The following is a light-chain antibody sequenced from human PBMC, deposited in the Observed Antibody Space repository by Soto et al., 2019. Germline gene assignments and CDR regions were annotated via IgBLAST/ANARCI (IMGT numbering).Light chain of an antibody. CDR2: LGS. J-gene: IGKJ5*01. CDR1: QSLLNTNGNNN. V-gene: IGKV2-28*01. CDR3: MQGQQNPIT. Sequence: DIVMTQSPLSLPVTPGEAASISCRSSQSLLNTNGNNNLDWYLQKPGQSPQLLIYLGSNRASGVPERFSGSGSGTDFTLKISIVEAEDVGVYYCMQGQQNPITFGQGTRLEIK.